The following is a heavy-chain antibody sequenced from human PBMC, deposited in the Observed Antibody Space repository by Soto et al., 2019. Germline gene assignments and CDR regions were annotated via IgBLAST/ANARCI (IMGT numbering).Heavy chain of an antibody. Sequence: GGSLRLSCAASGFTFSSYWMHWVRQAPGKGLMWVSRIHNDGSTTRYADSVKGRFTISRDNAKNSLYLQMNSLRAEDTALYYSANNMGPYGSGSYLVPRSDAFVIGGQGTLVTVSS. CDR2: IHNDGSTT. D-gene: IGHD3-10*01. CDR1: GFTFSSYW. V-gene: IGHV3-74*01. CDR3: ANNMGPYGSGSYLVPRSDAFVI. J-gene: IGHJ3*02.